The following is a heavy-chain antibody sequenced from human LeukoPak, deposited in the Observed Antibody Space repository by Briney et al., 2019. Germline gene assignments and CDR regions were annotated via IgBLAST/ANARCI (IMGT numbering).Heavy chain of an antibody. D-gene: IGHD3-10*01. V-gene: IGHV3-30*03. CDR1: GFTFSSYG. CDR2: ISYDGSNK. CDR3: ARERSGSDYFDY. J-gene: IGHJ4*02. Sequence: GRSLRLSCAASGFTFSSYGMHWVRQAPGKGLEWVAVISYDGSNKYYADSVKGRFTISRDNSKNTLYLQMNSLRAEDTAVYYCARERSGSDYFDYWGQGTLVTVSS.